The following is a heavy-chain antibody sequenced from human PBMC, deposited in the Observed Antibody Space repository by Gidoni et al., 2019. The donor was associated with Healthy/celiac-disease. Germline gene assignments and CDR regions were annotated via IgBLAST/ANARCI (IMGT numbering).Heavy chain of an antibody. V-gene: IGHV3-30-3*01. J-gene: IGHJ4*02. CDR3: ARSSSTSNICIDY. Sequence: QVQLVESGGGVVQPGRSLRLSCAASGFTFSSYAMHWVRQAPGKGLEWVAVISYDGSNKYYADSVKGRFTISRDNSKNTLYLQMNSLRAEDTAVYYCARSSSTSNICIDYWGQGTLVTVSS. CDR1: GFTFSSYA. D-gene: IGHD2-2*01. CDR2: ISYDGSNK.